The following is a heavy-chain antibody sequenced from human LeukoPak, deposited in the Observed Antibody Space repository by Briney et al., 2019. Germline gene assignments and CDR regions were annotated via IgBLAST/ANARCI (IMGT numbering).Heavy chain of an antibody. CDR1: GGTFSSYA. CDR3: ARDLRSGYDFNY. V-gene: IGHV1-69*13. CDR2: IIPIFGTA. D-gene: IGHD5-12*01. J-gene: IGHJ4*02. Sequence: SVKVSCKASGGTFSSYAISWVRQAPGQGLEWMGGIIPIFGTANYAQKFQGRVTITADESTSTAYMELSSLRSEDTAVYYCARDLRSGYDFNYWGQGTLVTVSS.